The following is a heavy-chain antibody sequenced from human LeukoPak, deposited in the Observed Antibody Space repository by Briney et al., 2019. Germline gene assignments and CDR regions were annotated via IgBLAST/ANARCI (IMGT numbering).Heavy chain of an antibody. CDR1: GFTFSSYW. Sequence: GGSLRLSCAASGFTFSSYWMHWVRHAPGKGLVWVSRINSDGISTRYADSVKGRFTISRDNAKNTLFLQMNSLRAEDTGVYFCARVAIGCTSSSCYLDYYYYMDVWGKGTTVTVSS. V-gene: IGHV3-74*01. CDR2: INSDGIST. CDR3: ARVAIGCTSSSCYLDYYYYMDV. J-gene: IGHJ6*03. D-gene: IGHD2-2*01.